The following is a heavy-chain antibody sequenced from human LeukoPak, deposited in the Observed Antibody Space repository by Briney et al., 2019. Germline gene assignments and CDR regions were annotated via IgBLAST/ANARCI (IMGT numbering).Heavy chain of an antibody. CDR2: INHSGST. Sequence: SETLSLTCAVYGGSFSGYYWSWIRQPPGKGLEWIGEINHSGSTNYNPSLKSRVTISVDTSKNQLSLKLSSVTAADTAVYYCARGRRDNWFEPWGQGALVTVSP. V-gene: IGHV4-34*01. CDR3: ARGRRDNWFEP. J-gene: IGHJ5*02. CDR1: GGSFSGYY.